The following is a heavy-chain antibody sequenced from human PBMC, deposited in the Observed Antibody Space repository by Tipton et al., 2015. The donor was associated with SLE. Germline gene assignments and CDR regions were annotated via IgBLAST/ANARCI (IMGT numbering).Heavy chain of an antibody. CDR2: IYHSGST. CDR1: GYSISSGYY. CDR3: ARDRSSPV. Sequence: TLSLTCTVSGYSISSGYYWGWIRQPPGKGLEWIGSIYHSGSTYYNPSLKSRVTISVDTSKNQFSLKLSSVTAADTAVYYCARDRSSPVWGQGTLVTVSS. J-gene: IGHJ4*02. V-gene: IGHV4-38-2*02.